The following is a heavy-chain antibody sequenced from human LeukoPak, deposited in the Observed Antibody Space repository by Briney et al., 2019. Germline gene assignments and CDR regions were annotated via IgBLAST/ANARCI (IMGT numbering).Heavy chain of an antibody. D-gene: IGHD4-17*01. V-gene: IGHV4-38-2*01. CDR1: GYSIRSGYY. Sequence: PSETLSLTCAVSGYSIRSGYYWGWIRQPPGKGLEWIGSIYHSGSTYYNPSLKSRVTISVDTSKNQFSLKLSSVTAADTAVYYCARGHYDYGDYLDYWGQGTLVTVSS. CDR3: ARGHYDYGDYLDY. J-gene: IGHJ4*02. CDR2: IYHSGST.